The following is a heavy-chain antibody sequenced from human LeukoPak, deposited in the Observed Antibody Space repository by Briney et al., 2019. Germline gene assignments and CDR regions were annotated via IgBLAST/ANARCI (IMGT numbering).Heavy chain of an antibody. CDR1: GLIFSNYE. CDR2: ITTRGGAM. J-gene: IGHJ3*02. V-gene: IGHV3-48*03. D-gene: IGHD2-8*01. Sequence: GGSLRLSCAASGLIFSNYEMIWVRQAPGKGLEWVSYITTRGGAMYYADSVKGRFTISRDNAKNSLYLQMNSLRVEDTATYYCARGGYCTSSVCYSWNAFDIWGQGTTATVSS. CDR3: ARGGYCTSSVCYSWNAFDI.